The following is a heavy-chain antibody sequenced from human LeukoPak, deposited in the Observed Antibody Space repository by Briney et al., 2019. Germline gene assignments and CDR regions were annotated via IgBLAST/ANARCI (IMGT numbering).Heavy chain of an antibody. CDR1: GFTVSSHY. J-gene: IGHJ4*02. CDR2: ISGSGSNT. V-gene: IGHV3-23*01. CDR3: AKGPRRLAATYYFHY. D-gene: IGHD2-15*01. Sequence: PGGSLRLSCAASGFTVSSHYMSWVRQAPGKGLEWVSAISGSGSNTYYADSVKGRFTISRDNSKNTLYLQMNSLRAEDTAVYYCAKGPRRLAATYYFHYWGQGTLVTVSS.